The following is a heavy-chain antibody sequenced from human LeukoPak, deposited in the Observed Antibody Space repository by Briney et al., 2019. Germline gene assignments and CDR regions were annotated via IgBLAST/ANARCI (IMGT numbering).Heavy chain of an antibody. CDR1: GGSISSHY. CDR3: ARGPLRFLEWFPAGAFDI. Sequence: SETLSLTCTVTGGSISSHYWSWIRQPPGKGLEWIGYIYYSGSTNYNPSLKSRVTISVDTSKNQFSLKLSSVTAADTAVYCCARGPLRFLEWFPAGAFDIWGQGTMVTVSS. CDR2: IYYSGST. D-gene: IGHD3-3*01. V-gene: IGHV4-59*11. J-gene: IGHJ3*02.